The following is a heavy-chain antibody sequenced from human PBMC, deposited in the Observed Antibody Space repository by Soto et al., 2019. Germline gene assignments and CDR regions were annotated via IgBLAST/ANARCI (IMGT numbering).Heavy chain of an antibody. V-gene: IGHV4-30-4*01. D-gene: IGHD3-3*01. CDR3: ARVKVLRFLEWFDY. CDR2: IYYSGST. J-gene: IGHJ4*02. Sequence: SETLSLTCTVSGGSISSGCYYWSWIRQPPGKGLEWIGYIYYSGSTYYNPSLKSRVTISVDTSKNQFSLKLSSVTAADTAVYYCARVKVLRFLEWFDYWGQGTLVTVSS. CDR1: GGSISSGCYY.